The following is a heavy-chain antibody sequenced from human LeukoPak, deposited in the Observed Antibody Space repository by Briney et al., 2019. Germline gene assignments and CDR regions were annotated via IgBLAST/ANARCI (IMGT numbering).Heavy chain of an antibody. Sequence: SGTLSLTCTVSAGSINNYYWSWIRRPPGKGLEWIGYIYYSGSTNYNPSLKSRVTISVDTSKKQVSLNLSSVTAADTAVYYCARVAARYVGMDVWGQGTTVTVSS. V-gene: IGHV4-59*01. J-gene: IGHJ6*02. D-gene: IGHD6-6*01. CDR1: AGSINNYY. CDR3: ARVAARYVGMDV. CDR2: IYYSGST.